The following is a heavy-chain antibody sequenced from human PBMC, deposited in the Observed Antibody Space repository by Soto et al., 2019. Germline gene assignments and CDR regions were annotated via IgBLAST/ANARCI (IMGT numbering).Heavy chain of an antibody. Sequence: QVQLVQSGAEVKKPGASVKVSCKASGYTFTSYGISWVRQAPGQGLEWMGWISANNGNTKYAQNFQGRVTMTTDTCTSTAYMELRSLRSDDTAVYYCATAHSAGLFDPWGQGTLVTVSS. CDR1: GYTFTSYG. CDR3: ATAHSAGLFDP. V-gene: IGHV1-18*01. CDR2: ISANNGNT. D-gene: IGHD2-15*01. J-gene: IGHJ5*02.